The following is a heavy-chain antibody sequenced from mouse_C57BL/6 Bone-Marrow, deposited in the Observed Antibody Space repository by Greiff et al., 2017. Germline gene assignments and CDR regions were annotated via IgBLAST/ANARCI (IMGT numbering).Heavy chain of an antibody. J-gene: IGHJ4*01. CDR2: IWGDGRT. CDR3: AKGTTVVADYARDY. V-gene: IGHV2-3*01. D-gene: IGHD1-1*01. Sequence: VKLMESGPGLVAPSQSLSITCTVSGFSLTSYGVSWVRQPPGKGLEWLGVIWGDGRTNYPSALISRLIISKDNSKSQVFLKRNSLQTDDTATYYCAKGTTVVADYARDYWGQGTSVTVSA. CDR1: GFSLTSYG.